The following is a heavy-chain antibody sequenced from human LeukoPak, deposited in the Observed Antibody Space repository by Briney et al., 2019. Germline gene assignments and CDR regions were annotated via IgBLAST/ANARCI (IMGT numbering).Heavy chain of an antibody. CDR2: INAGNGNS. V-gene: IGHV1-3*01. Sequence: GSVKVSCQASLYTFTTYPMHWVRQAPGQRLEWMGWINAGNGNSKYSQKFQCRVTIARDPSASTGYMEMSSLRLEDTAVYYCARGAPAPLTAESYDSEYYVDYCQERTLVAVSS. D-gene: IGHD3-10*01. CDR1: LYTFTTYP. J-gene: IGHJ4*02. CDR3: ARGAPAPLTAESYDSEYYVDY.